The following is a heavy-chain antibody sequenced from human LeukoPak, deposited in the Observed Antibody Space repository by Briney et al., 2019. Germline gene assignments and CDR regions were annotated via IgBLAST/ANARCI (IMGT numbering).Heavy chain of an antibody. CDR1: GFTFSSYA. D-gene: IGHD2-15*01. V-gene: IGHV3-30*04. CDR2: ISYDGSNK. CDR3: AREWGDIVVVVAPTNWRSYDAFDI. Sequence: GGSLRLSCAASGFTFSSYAMHWVRQAPGKGLEWGAVISYDGSNKYYADSVKGRFTISRDNSKNTLYLQMNSLRAEDTAVYYCAREWGDIVVVVAPTNWRSYDAFDIWGQGTMVTVSS. J-gene: IGHJ3*02.